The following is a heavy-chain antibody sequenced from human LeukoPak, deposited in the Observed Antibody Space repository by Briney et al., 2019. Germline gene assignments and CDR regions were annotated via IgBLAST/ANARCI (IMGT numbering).Heavy chain of an antibody. CDR2: IYSGGST. CDR1: GFTVSSNY. J-gene: IGHJ4*02. Sequence: GGSLRLSCAASGFTVSSNYMGWVRQAPGKGLEWVSVIYSGGSTYYADSVKGRFTISRDNSKNTLYLQMNSLRAEDTAVYYCARAGTTGDFDYWGQGTLATVSS. CDR3: ARAGTTGDFDY. V-gene: IGHV3-53*01. D-gene: IGHD4-11*01.